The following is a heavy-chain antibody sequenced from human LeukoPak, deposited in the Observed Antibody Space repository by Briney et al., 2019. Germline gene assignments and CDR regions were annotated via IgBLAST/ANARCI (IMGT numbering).Heavy chain of an antibody. CDR1: GYSFTSYW. V-gene: IGHV5-51*01. J-gene: IGHJ4*02. Sequence: GESLKISCKGSGYSFTSYWIGWVRQMPGKGLEWMGIIYPGDSDTRYSPSFQGQVTISADKSISTAYLQWSSLKASDTAMYYCARHSPNVCSSTSCLPDYWGQGTLVTVSS. D-gene: IGHD2-2*01. CDR2: IYPGDSDT. CDR3: ARHSPNVCSSTSCLPDY.